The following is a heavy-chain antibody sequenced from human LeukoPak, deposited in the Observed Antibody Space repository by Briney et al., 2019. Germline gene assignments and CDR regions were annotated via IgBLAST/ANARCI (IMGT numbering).Heavy chain of an antibody. J-gene: IGHJ4*02. Sequence: GGSLRLSRAASGFTFSSYAMSWVRQAPGKGLEWVSAIGGSGGDTYYADSVKGRFTISRDNSKSTLFLQMNSLRAEDTAVYYCARDPSTGTTGAFDFWGQGTLVTVSS. CDR2: IGGSGGDT. CDR3: ARDPSTGTTGAFDF. CDR1: GFTFSSYA. V-gene: IGHV3-23*01. D-gene: IGHD1-1*01.